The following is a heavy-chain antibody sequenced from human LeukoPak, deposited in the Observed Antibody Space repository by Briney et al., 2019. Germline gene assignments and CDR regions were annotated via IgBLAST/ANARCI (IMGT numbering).Heavy chain of an antibody. V-gene: IGHV3-23*01. CDR2: ISGRGGST. CDR3: AKSQTWIQLWTPDAFDI. Sequence: GGSLRLSCAASGFTFSSYAMSWVRQAPGKGLEWVSAISGRGGSTYYADSVKGRFTISRDNSKNTLYLQMNSLRAEDTAVYYCAKSQTWIQLWTPDAFDIWGQGTMVTVSS. J-gene: IGHJ3*02. CDR1: GFTFSSYA. D-gene: IGHD5-18*01.